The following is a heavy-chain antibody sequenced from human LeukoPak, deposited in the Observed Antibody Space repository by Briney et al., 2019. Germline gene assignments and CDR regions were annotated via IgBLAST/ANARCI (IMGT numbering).Heavy chain of an antibody. D-gene: IGHD3-22*01. CDR1: GGSISGSSYY. Sequence: SETLSLTCTVSGGSISGSSYYWGWIRQPPGKGLEWIGSIYYSGSTYYNPSLKSRVTISVDTSKNQFSLKLNSVTATDTAVYYCARTDPTPYTYYYDSSGPIGFDPWGQGTLVTVSS. CDR3: ARTDPTPYTYYYDSSGPIGFDP. J-gene: IGHJ5*02. CDR2: IYYSGST. V-gene: IGHV4-39*01.